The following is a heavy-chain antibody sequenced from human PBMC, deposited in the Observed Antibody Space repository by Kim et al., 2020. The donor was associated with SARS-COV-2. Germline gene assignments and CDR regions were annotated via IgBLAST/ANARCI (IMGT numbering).Heavy chain of an antibody. CDR2: TSHSGSH. Sequence: SETLSLTCTVSGGSIISGGYFWSWIRQRPGKGLEWIGYTSHSGSHFHHPSLKSRSTISIDMSKNQLSLKLTSVTAADTAVYYCARVGFGSGSINYYFD. D-gene: IGHD3-10*01. J-gene: IGHJ4*01. CDR3: ARVGFGSGSINYYFD. V-gene: IGHV4-31*03. CDR1: GGSIISGGYF.